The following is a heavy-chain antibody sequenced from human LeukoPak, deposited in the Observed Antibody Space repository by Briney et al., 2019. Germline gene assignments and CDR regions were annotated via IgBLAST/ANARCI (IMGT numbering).Heavy chain of an antibody. J-gene: IGHJ3*01. Sequence: ASVKVSCKASRGTFSSYAISWVRQAPGQGLEWMGWMNPNSGNTGYAQTFQGRVTITWNTSISTAYMELSSLRSDDTAVYYCAREGFDVWGQGTVVTVSS. CDR3: AREGFDV. V-gene: IGHV1-8*03. CDR1: RGTFSSYA. CDR2: MNPNSGNT.